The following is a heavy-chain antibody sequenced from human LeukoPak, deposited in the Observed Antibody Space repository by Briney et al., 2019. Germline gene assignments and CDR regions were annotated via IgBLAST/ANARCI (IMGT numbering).Heavy chain of an antibody. J-gene: IGHJ4*02. CDR3: ARDGREIPYFDWLLFDY. D-gene: IGHD3-9*01. V-gene: IGHV4-39*07. CDR2: IYYSGST. Sequence: SETLSLTCTVSGGSISSSSYYWGWIRQPPGKGLEWIGSIYYSGSTYYNPSLKSRVTISVDTSKNQFSLKLSSVTAADTAVYYCARDGREIPYFDWLLFDYWGQGTLVTVSS. CDR1: GGSISSSSYY.